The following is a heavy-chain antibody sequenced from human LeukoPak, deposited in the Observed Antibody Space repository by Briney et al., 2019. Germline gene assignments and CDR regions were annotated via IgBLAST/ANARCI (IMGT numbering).Heavy chain of an antibody. CDR3: ASHSSYVSPFRS. CDR1: GGSTSNTSYY. J-gene: IGHJ5*02. Sequence: SETLSLTCTVSGGSTSNTSYYWGWIRQPPEKGLEWIGSIYYSGSTYYNPSLKSRVTISVDTSKSQFSLKLSSVTAADTAVYYCASHSSYVSPFRSWGRGPLVTVSP. CDR2: IYYSGST. D-gene: IGHD3-10*02. V-gene: IGHV4-39*01.